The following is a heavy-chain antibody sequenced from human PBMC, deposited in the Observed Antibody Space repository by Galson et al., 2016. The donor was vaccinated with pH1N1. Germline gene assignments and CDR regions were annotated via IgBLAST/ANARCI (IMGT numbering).Heavy chain of an antibody. V-gene: IGHV3-74*01. D-gene: IGHD3-3*01. CDR2: IKYDGSTT. J-gene: IGHJ4*01. CDR1: GFTFSTYW. Sequence: SLRLSCAASGFTFSTYWMHWVRQGPGQGLVWVARIKYDGSTTAYADSVKGRFTISRDNAKNTLYLDMNSLRVEDTAVYHCASDLEWVSFDYWGHGTLFTVSS. CDR3: ASDLEWVSFDY.